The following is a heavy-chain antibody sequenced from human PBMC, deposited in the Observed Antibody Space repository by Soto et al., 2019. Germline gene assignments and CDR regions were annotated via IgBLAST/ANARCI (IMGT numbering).Heavy chain of an antibody. J-gene: IGHJ4*02. Sequence: SVKVSCKASGFTFTSSAMQWVRQARGQRLEWIGWIVVGSGNTNYAQKFQERVTITRDMSTSTAYMELSSLRSEDTAVYYCAAQIPTYYYDSSGYELEDWGQGTLVTVSS. V-gene: IGHV1-58*02. CDR1: GFTFTSSA. D-gene: IGHD3-22*01. CDR2: IVVGSGNT. CDR3: AAQIPTYYYDSSGYELED.